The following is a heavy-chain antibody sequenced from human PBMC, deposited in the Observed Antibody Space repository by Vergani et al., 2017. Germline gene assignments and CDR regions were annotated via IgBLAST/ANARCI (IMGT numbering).Heavy chain of an antibody. J-gene: IGHJ4*02. CDR3: ARGRVLRGVIPGY. Sequence: QVQLQQWGAGLLKPSETLSLTCAVYGGSFSGYYWSWIRQPPGKGLEWIGEINYSGSTNYHPSLKSRVTISTDTSKNHFSLKLSSVTAADTAVYYCARGRVLRGVIPGYWGQGSLVTVSS. CDR1: GGSFSGYY. D-gene: IGHD3-10*01. V-gene: IGHV4-34*01. CDR2: INYSGST.